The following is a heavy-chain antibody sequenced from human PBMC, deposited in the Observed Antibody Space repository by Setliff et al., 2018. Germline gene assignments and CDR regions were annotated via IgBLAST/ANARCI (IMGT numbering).Heavy chain of an antibody. J-gene: IGHJ6*03. CDR3: YYYALDYYYYMDV. CDR2: IYYSGST. Sequence: LSLTCIVSGGSVSSSAYYWAWIRRSPGKGLEWLGSIYYSGSTSYNLSLKSRLSISVDTSKNQFSLKLNFVTALTGYDSSGYYYALDYYYYMDVWGKGTTVTVSS. V-gene: IGHV4-39*01. CDR1: GGSVSSSAYY. D-gene: IGHD3-22*01.